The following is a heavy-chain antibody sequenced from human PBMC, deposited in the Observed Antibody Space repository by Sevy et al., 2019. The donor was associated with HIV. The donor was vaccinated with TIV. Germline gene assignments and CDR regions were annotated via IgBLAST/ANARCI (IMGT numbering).Heavy chain of an antibody. CDR1: GGSVSSDSYY. V-gene: IGHV4-61*01. CDR2: MYYTGGT. Sequence: SETLSLTCTVSGGSVSSDSYYWSWIRQPPGKGLEFIGYMYYTGGTNYNPSLMSRVTISVDTSKNQFYLKLSSVTAADTAVYYCARVGGLTDFGMDVWGQGTTVTVSS. D-gene: IGHD1-26*01. J-gene: IGHJ6*02. CDR3: ARVGGLTDFGMDV.